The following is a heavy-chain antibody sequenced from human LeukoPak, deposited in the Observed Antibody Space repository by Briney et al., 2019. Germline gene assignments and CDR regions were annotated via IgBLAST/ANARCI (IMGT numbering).Heavy chain of an antibody. Sequence: GGSLRLSCAASGFTSTTYAMTRVRQAPGQGLECVSAISGSGGRSYYADSVKGRFTMSRDTTTEELYLQMNSLRAEDTAVYYCARGREIVVVPARYYYYMDVWGKGTTVTVSS. J-gene: IGHJ6*03. CDR2: ISGSGGRS. V-gene: IGHV3-23*01. CDR3: ARGREIVVVPARYYYYMDV. D-gene: IGHD2-2*01. CDR1: GFTSTTYA.